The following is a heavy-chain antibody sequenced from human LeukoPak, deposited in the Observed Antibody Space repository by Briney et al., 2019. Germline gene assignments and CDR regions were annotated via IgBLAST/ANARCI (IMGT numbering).Heavy chain of an antibody. CDR3: ARGGLRYFPFDY. CDR2: ISGDGGST. J-gene: IGHJ4*02. D-gene: IGHD3-9*01. V-gene: IGHV3-43*02. Sequence: GGSLRLSCAASGFTFDDYAMHWVRQAPGKGLEWVSLISGDGGSTYYADSVKGRFTISRDNGKNSLYLQMNSLRAEDTAVYYCARGGLRYFPFDYWGQGTLVTVSS. CDR1: GFTFDDYA.